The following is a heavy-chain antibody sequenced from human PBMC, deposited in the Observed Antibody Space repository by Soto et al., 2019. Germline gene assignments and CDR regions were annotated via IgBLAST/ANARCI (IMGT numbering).Heavy chain of an antibody. D-gene: IGHD2-2*01. CDR3: ARDDPLDIVVVPAAMDYYGMDV. V-gene: IGHV3-48*03. Sequence: GGSLRLSCAASGFTFSSYEMNWVRQAPGKGLEWVSYISSSGSTIYYADSVKGRFTISRDNAKNSLYLQMNSLRAEDTAVYYCARDDPLDIVVVPAAMDYYGMDVWGQGTTVTVSS. CDR1: GFTFSSYE. J-gene: IGHJ6*02. CDR2: ISSSGSTI.